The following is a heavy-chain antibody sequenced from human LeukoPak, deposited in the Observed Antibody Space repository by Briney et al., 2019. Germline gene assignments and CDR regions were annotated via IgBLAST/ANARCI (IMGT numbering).Heavy chain of an antibody. J-gene: IGHJ6*03. CDR2: MNPNSGNT. D-gene: IGHD1-26*01. Sequence: ASVKGSCKASGYTFTSYDINWVRQATGQGLEWMGWMNPNSGNTGYAQKFQGRVTMTRNTSISTAYMELSSLRSEDTAVYYCARGCRSGSYLSRYYYYMDVWGKGTTVTVSS. CDR3: ARGCRSGSYLSRYYYYMDV. CDR1: GYTFTSYD. V-gene: IGHV1-8*01.